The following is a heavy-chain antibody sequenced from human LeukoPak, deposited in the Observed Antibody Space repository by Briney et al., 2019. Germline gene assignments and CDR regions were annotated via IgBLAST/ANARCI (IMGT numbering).Heavy chain of an antibody. V-gene: IGHV4-61*02. CDR3: ARHLWEYAFDI. J-gene: IGHJ3*02. CDR2: IYTSGST. Sequence: SETLSLTCTVSGGSISSGSYYWSWIRQPAGKGLEWIGRIYTSGSTNYNPSLKSRVTISVDTSKNQFSLKLSSVTAADTAVYYCARHLWEYAFDIWGQGTMVTVSS. CDR1: GGSISSGSYY. D-gene: IGHD3-3*01.